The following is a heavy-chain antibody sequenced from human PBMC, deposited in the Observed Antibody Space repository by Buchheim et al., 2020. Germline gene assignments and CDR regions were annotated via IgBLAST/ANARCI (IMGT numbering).Heavy chain of an antibody. CDR2: ISGDSSYT. CDR3: AREGNGVWYEK. D-gene: IGHD2-8*01. Sequence: QVQLVESGGGLVKPGGSLRLSCAASGFTFSDSYMSWIRQAPGKGLEWVSSISGDSSYTNYADSLKGRFTISRDNAKNSMYLQMNSLRAEDTAVYYCAREGNGVWYEKWGQGTL. J-gene: IGHJ4*02. V-gene: IGHV3-11*06. CDR1: GFTFSDSY.